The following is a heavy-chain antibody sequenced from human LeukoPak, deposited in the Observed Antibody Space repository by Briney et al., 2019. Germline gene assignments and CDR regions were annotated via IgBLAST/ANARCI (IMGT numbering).Heavy chain of an antibody. J-gene: IGHJ6*02. D-gene: IGHD2-2*01. CDR1: GYDRFATYW. Sequence: GESLKISCKGPGYDRFATYWIGWVRQMPGRGLEWMGIIYVGDSDTRYSPSFQGQVTISADKAISTAYLQWSSLRASDTAMYYCARQEYQLPQTDYYYYYYGMDVWGQGTTVTVSS. CDR3: ARQEYQLPQTDYYYYYYGMDV. V-gene: IGHV5-51*01. CDR2: IYVGDSDT.